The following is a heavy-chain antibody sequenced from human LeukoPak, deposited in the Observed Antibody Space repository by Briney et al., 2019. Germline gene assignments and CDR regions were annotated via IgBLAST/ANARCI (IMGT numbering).Heavy chain of an antibody. CDR3: ARSLERDYHGSGTYYMNNWFDS. CDR1: GFYFSGYG. V-gene: IGHV3-33*01. D-gene: IGHD3-10*01. J-gene: IGHJ5*01. CDR2: IRYDGSSE. Sequence: PGGSLRLSCAASGFYFSGYGMHWVRRAPGKGLQWVAAIRYDGSSEYYLDSVKGRFTISRDDSKNTLYLQMNSLRAEDTAVYYCARSLERDYHGSGTYYMNNWFDSWGQGTLVTVSS.